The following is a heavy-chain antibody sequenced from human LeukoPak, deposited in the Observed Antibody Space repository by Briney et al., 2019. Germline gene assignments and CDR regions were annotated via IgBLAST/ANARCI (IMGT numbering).Heavy chain of an antibody. CDR3: ARERYGSGGYSRAHRYNWFDP. J-gene: IGHJ5*02. CDR2: INHSGST. D-gene: IGHD3-10*01. CDR1: GGSFSGYY. Sequence: SETLSLTCAVYGGSFSGYYWSWIRQPPGKGLEWIGEINHSGSTNYNPSLKSRVTVSADTSKNQFSLKLSSVTAADTAVYYCARERYGSGGYSRAHRYNWFDPWGQGTLVTVSS. V-gene: IGHV4-34*01.